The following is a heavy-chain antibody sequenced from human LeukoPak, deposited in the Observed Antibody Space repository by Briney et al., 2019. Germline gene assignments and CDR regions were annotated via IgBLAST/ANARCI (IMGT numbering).Heavy chain of an antibody. CDR2: IYSGGST. Sequence: PGGSLRLSCAASGFTVSNNYMSWVRQAPGKGLEWVSFIYSGGSTYYADSVKGRFTISRDNSKNTLYLQMNSLSTEDTAVYYCARAPGPYCSSTSCYSLDYWGQGTLVTVSS. J-gene: IGHJ4*02. CDR1: GFTVSNNY. D-gene: IGHD2-2*02. V-gene: IGHV3-66*02. CDR3: ARAPGPYCSSTSCYSLDY.